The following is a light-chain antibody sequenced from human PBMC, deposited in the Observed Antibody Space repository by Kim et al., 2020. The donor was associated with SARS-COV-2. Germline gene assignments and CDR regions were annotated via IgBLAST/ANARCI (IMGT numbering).Light chain of an antibody. CDR2: AAS. Sequence: SVGDRVTITCRASQDIANSLALYQQKPGKVPNLLISAASTLQSGVPSRFSGSVSGTQFTLTIGSLQTEDVAHYYCQKYNSAPWTFGPGTKVDI. CDR1: QDIANS. CDR3: QKYNSAPWT. V-gene: IGKV1-27*01. J-gene: IGKJ1*01.